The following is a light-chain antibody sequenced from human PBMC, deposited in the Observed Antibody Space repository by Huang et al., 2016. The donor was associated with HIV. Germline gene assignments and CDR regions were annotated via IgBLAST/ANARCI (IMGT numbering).Light chain of an antibody. CDR3: QQNYNFPRT. V-gene: IGKV1-39*01. Sequence: DIQMNQAPPSLSAAVGDRVIITCRASQIINKYLNWYQQMPGQAPKLLISCASSLQGVVSSRFSGSGSGTDFTLTIRDLQPEDTATYHCQQNYNFPRTFGQGTLLEI. J-gene: IGKJ2*01. CDR1: QIINKY. CDR2: CAS.